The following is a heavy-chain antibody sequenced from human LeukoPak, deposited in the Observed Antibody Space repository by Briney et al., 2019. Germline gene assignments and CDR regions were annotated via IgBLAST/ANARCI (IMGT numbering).Heavy chain of an antibody. CDR3: ARGQWELRLDY. CDR1: GGSISSYY. CDR2: IYYSGST. J-gene: IGHJ4*02. V-gene: IGHV4-59*01. Sequence: PSETLSLTCTVSGGSISSYYWSWIQQPPGKGLEWIGYIYYSGSTNYNPSLKSRVTISVDTSKNQFSLKLSSVTAADTAVHYCARGQWELRLDYWGQGTLVTVSS. D-gene: IGHD1-26*01.